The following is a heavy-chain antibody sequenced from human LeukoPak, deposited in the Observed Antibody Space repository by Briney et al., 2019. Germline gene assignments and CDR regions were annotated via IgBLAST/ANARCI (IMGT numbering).Heavy chain of an antibody. CDR3: AKGQRITMVRGVIVTGAFDI. Sequence: GGSLRLSCAASGFSFSSYGMHWVRQAPGKGLEWVAFIRYDGSNKYYADSVKGRFTISRDNSKNTLYLQMNSLRAEDTAVYYCAKGQRITMVRGVIVTGAFDIWGQGTMVTVSS. V-gene: IGHV3-30*02. D-gene: IGHD3-10*01. J-gene: IGHJ3*02. CDR1: GFSFSSYG. CDR2: IRYDGSNK.